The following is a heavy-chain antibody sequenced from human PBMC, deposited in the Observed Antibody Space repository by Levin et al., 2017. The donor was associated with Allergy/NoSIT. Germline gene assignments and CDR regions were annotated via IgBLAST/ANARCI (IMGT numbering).Heavy chain of an antibody. J-gene: IGHJ6*02. CDR2: IIPIFGTA. CDR3: ARASRYFDWPNYYYGMDV. D-gene: IGHD3-9*01. CDR1: GGTFSSYA. Sequence: KISCKASGGTFSSYAISWVRQAPGQGLEWMGGIIPIFGTANYAQKFQGRVTITADKSTSTAYMELSSLRSEDTAVYYCARASRYFDWPNYYYGMDVWGQGTTVTVSS. V-gene: IGHV1-69*06.